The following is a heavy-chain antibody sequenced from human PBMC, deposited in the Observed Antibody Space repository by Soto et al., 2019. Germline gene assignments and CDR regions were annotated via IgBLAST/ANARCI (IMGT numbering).Heavy chain of an antibody. CDR1: GGSFRRNA. CDR3: ARGATPTSLYFFDY. D-gene: IGHD1-26*01. Sequence: QVQLVQSGAEVKKPGSSVKVSCTASGGSFRRNAISWVRQAPGQGLEWVGGLIPVFGTTNYAQKFQGRVTITADDSTNTAYMELSSLRSEDTAVYYWARGATPTSLYFFDYWGQGTLVTVSS. V-gene: IGHV1-69*01. J-gene: IGHJ4*02. CDR2: LIPVFGTT.